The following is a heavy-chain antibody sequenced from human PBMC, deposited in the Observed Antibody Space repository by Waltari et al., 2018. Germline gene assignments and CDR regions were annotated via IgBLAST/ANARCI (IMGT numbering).Heavy chain of an antibody. CDR3: ARRSRGYRGYGNFDS. CDR1: GGSISSGNW. Sequence: QVQLQESGPAVVKPSETLSLICAVSGGSISSGNWWTWIRQSPGKGLEWGGGIYCKCWNTENNPSLKSRLTISKDTSKNELSLKLSSVTAADTAVYYCARRSRGYRGYGNFDSWGQGVQVTVSS. CDR2: IYCKCWNT. D-gene: IGHD5-18*01. J-gene: IGHJ4*02. V-gene: IGHV4-4*02.